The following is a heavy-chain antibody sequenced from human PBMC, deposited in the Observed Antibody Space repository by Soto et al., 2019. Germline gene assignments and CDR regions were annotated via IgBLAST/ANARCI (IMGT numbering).Heavy chain of an antibody. Sequence: PGGSLRLSCAASGFTFSSYEMNWVRQAPGNGLEWVAVISYDGGNKNYADSVKGRFTISRDNSKNTLYLQMNSLRAEDTDVYYYAKDYVWEWLRYYYGMDVWGQGPRVTVSS. CDR2: ISYDGGNK. V-gene: IGHV3-30*18. CDR1: GFTFSSYE. CDR3: AKDYVWEWLRYYYGMDV. D-gene: IGHD3-3*01. J-gene: IGHJ6*02.